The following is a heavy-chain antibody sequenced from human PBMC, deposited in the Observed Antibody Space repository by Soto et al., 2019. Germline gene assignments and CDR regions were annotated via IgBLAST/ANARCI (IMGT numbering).Heavy chain of an antibody. CDR3: ASITMVRGARVSSGGMDV. J-gene: IGHJ6*02. CDR2: IYYSGST. V-gene: IGHV4-39*01. CDR1: GGSISSSSYY. Sequence: SETLSLTCTVSGGSISSSSYYWGWIRQPPGKGLEWIGSIYYSGSTYYNPSLKSRVTISVDTSKNQFSLKLSSVTAADTAVYYCASITMVRGARVSSGGMDVWGQGTTVTVSS. D-gene: IGHD3-10*01.